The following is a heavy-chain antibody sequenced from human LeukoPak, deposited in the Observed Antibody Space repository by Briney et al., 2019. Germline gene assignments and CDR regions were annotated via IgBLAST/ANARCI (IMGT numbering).Heavy chain of an antibody. CDR2: ISSSGSTI. V-gene: IGHV3-48*03. CDR3: ARDMALRGYSYGDFDY. CDR1: GVTFSSYE. D-gene: IGHD5-18*01. J-gene: IGHJ4*02. Sequence: PGGSLRLSCAASGVTFSSYEMNWVRQAPGKGLEWVSYISSSGSTIYYADSVKGRFTISRDNAKNSLYLQMNSLRAEDTAVYYCARDMALRGYSYGDFDYWGQGTLVTVSS.